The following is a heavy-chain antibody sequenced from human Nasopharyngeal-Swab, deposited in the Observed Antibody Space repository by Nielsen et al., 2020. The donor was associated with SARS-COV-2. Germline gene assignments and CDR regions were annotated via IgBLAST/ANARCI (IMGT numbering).Heavy chain of an antibody. D-gene: IGHD3-3*01. V-gene: IGHV3-21*01. CDR1: GFTFNNYN. Sequence: GGSLRLSCAASGFTFNNYNFNWVRHAPGKGLEWVSSISSSSSYIYYADSVQGRFTISRDNAKNSLYLQMNSLRAEDTAVYYCARDGLDYDFWSAYFMDVWGQGTTVTVSS. CDR2: ISSSSSYI. CDR3: ARDGLDYDFWSAYFMDV. J-gene: IGHJ6*02.